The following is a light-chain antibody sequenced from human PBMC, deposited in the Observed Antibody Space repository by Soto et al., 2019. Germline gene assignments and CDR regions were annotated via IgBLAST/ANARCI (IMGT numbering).Light chain of an antibody. J-gene: IGLJ1*01. CDR2: DVT. CDR3: SSYAGSSNV. CDR1: SSDVGGYNS. V-gene: IGLV2-11*01. Sequence: QSVLAQPRSVSGSPGQSVTISCSGTSSDVGGYNSVSWYQQFPGKAPKLMIYDVTKRPSGVPDRFSGSKSGNTASLTISGLQAEDEADYYCSSYAGSSNVFGTGTKVTVL.